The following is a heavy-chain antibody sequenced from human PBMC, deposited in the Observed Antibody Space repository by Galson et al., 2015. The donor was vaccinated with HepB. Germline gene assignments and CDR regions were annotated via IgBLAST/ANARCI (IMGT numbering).Heavy chain of an antibody. CDR2: ISSSSSYI. Sequence: SLRLSCAASGFTFSSYSMNWVRQAPGKGLEWVSSISSSSSYIYYADSVKGRFTISRDNAKNSLYLQMNSLRAEDTAVYYCARVFRTVTTASFDYWGQGTLVTVSS. CDR3: ARVFRTVTTASFDY. D-gene: IGHD4-17*01. V-gene: IGHV3-21*01. CDR1: GFTFSSYS. J-gene: IGHJ4*02.